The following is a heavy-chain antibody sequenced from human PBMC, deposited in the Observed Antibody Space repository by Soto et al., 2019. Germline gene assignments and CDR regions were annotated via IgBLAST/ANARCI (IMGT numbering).Heavy chain of an antibody. CDR2: ISGSGGST. D-gene: IGHD6-13*01. CDR1: GFPFSSYA. CDR3: PKEGDSSIFDY. V-gene: IGHV3-23*01. Sequence: GGSPRLSCAASGFPFSSYAMSSVRQAPGKGLEWVSAISGSGGSTYYADSVKGRFTISRDNSKNTLYLQMNSLRAEDTAVYYCPKEGDSSIFDYWGQGTLVTVSS. J-gene: IGHJ4*02.